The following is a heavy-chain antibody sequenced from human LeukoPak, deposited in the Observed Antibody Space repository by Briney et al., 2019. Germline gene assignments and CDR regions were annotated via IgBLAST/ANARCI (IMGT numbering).Heavy chain of an antibody. J-gene: IGHJ4*02. CDR2: MNPNSGNT. CDR3: ARGVTVLGTVTTLDYFDY. CDR1: GYTFTRYD. D-gene: IGHD4-17*01. V-gene: IGHV1-8*03. Sequence: ASVKVSCKASGYTFTRYDINWVRQATGQGLEWMGWMNPNSGNTGYAQKFQGRVTITRNTSISTAYMELSSLRSEDTAVYYCARGVTVLGTVTTLDYFDYWGQGTLVTVSS.